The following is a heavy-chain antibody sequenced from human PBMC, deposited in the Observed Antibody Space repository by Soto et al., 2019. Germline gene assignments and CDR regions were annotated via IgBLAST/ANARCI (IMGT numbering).Heavy chain of an antibody. V-gene: IGHV3-23*01. CDR3: AKDAYYYDSSGYYDYFDY. D-gene: IGHD3-22*01. J-gene: IGHJ4*02. Sequence: VQLLESGGGLVQPGGSLRLSCAASGFTFSSYAMSWVRQAPGKGLEWVSAISGSGGSTYYADSVKGRFTISRDNSKNTLYLQMTSLRAEDTAVYYCAKDAYYYDSSGYYDYFDYWGQGTLVTVSS. CDR1: GFTFSSYA. CDR2: ISGSGGST.